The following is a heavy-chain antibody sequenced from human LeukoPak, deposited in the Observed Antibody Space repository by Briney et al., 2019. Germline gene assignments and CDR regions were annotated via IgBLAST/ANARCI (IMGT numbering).Heavy chain of an antibody. V-gene: IGHV1-2*02. CDR3: ARDWKPYYYDSSGSGMDV. CDR2: INPNNGGT. Sequence: ASVKVSCKASGYTFTGYFIHWVRQAPGQGLEWMGWINPNNGGTKYAQKFQDRVTMTRDTSISTAYMELSSLRSEDTAVYYCARDWKPYYYDSSGSGMDVWGKGTTVTISS. D-gene: IGHD3-22*01. CDR1: GYTFTGYF. J-gene: IGHJ6*03.